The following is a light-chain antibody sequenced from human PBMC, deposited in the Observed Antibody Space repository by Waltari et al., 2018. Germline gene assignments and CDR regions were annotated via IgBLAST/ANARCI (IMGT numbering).Light chain of an antibody. CDR1: QSVLYGPTRKNY. V-gene: IGKV4-1*01. J-gene: IGKJ4*01. CDR2: WAS. CDR3: QEYYTDSLT. Sequence: DIVMTQSPDSLTVSLGEGATIARQSIQSVLYGPTRKNYIAWYQQKSGQPPKLLISWASTRESGVPDRFSGSGSGTEFTLTITDLQAEDVAVYYCQEYYTDSLTFGGGTKVEIK.